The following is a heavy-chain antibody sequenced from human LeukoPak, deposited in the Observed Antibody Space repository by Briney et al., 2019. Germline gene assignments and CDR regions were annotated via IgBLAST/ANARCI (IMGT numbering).Heavy chain of an antibody. V-gene: IGHV6-1*01. J-gene: IGHJ6*02. CDR3: ARDPCSSTSCYTFYYYYGMDV. CDR2: TYYRSKWYN. D-gene: IGHD2-2*02. Sequence: SQTLSLTCAISGDSVSSNSAAWNWIRQSPSRGLEWLGRTYYRSKWYNDYAVSVKSRITINPDTSKNQFSLQLNSVTPEDTAVYYCARDPCSSTSCYTFYYYYGMDVWGQGTTVTVPS. CDR1: GDSVSSNSAA.